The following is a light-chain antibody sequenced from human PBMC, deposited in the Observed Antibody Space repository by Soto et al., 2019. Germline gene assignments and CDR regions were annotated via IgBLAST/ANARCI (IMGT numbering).Light chain of an antibody. J-gene: IGKJ1*01. CDR1: QSISTY. V-gene: IGKV1-39*01. CDR3: QQSYSAPRT. CDR2: AAS. Sequence: DIQMTQSPSSLSVSVGDRVTITCRASQSISTYLNWYQQKPGKAPKLLMYAASFLQSGVPSRFSGSGSGTDFTLTISSLQPEDFATYFCQQSYSAPRTFGQGTKVDIK.